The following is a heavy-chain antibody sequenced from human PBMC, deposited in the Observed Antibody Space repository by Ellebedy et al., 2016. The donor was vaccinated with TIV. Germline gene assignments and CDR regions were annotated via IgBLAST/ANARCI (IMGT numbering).Heavy chain of an antibody. CDR1: GFTFSSYS. CDR3: ARDPVPTVPGYYYGMDV. D-gene: IGHD1-1*01. V-gene: IGHV3-33*08. J-gene: IGHJ6*02. Sequence: GESLKISXGASGFTFSSYSMSWVRQAPGKGLEWVAVIWYDGSNKYYADSVKGRFTISRDNSKNTLYLQMNSLRAEDTAVYYCARDPVPTVPGYYYGMDVWGQGTTVTVSS. CDR2: IWYDGSNK.